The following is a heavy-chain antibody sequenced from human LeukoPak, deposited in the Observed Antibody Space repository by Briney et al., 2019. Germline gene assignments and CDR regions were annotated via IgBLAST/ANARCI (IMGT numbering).Heavy chain of an antibody. Sequence: SETLSLTCTVSGGSISSYYWSWIRQPAGKGLEWIGRIYSSGSTNYSPSLKSRVTTSVDTSKNQFSLELSSVTAADTAVYYCARAGLDSSGWLRFGYWGQGTLVTVAS. V-gene: IGHV4-4*07. CDR3: ARAGLDSSGWLRFGY. J-gene: IGHJ4*02. D-gene: IGHD6-19*01. CDR1: GGSISSYY. CDR2: IYSSGST.